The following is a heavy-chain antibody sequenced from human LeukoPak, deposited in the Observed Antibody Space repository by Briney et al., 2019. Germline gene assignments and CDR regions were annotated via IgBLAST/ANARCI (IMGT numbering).Heavy chain of an antibody. CDR1: GGSIDNTHW. J-gene: IGHJ4*02. D-gene: IGHD3-10*01. CDR3: TTIPHGAYYSSSWSLGYFDY. V-gene: IGHV4-4*02. CDR2: IYHSGNT. Sequence: PSETLSLTCAVSGGSIDNTHWWSWVRQSPGKGLEWIGEIYHSGNTNYNPSLKSRVTISLDKSKNQFSLELRSVSAADTAVYYCTTIPHGAYYSSSWSLGYFDYWGQGALLTVSS.